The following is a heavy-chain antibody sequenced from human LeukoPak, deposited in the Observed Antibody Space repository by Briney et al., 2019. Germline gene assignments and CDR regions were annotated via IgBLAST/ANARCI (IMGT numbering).Heavy chain of an antibody. CDR3: AKDTTPPKAGFGP. CDR2: IRYDGSNK. V-gene: IGHV3-30*02. Sequence: GGSLRLSCAASGFTFSSYGMHWVRQAPGKGLEWVAFIRYDGSNKYYADSVKGRFTISRDNSKNTLYLKMNSLRAEDTAVCYCAKDTTPPKAGFGPWGQGTLVTVSS. CDR1: GFTFSSYG. J-gene: IGHJ5*02. D-gene: IGHD1-14*01.